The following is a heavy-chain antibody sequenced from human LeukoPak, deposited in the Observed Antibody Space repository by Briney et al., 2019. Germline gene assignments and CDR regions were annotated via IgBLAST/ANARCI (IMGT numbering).Heavy chain of an antibody. Sequence: PGGSLRLSCAASGFTFSSYAMSWVRQAPGKGLEWVSAISGSGGTTYYADSVKGRFTISRDNSKNTLYLQMNSLRAEDTAVYYCANLAARPGGGFDYWGQGTLVTVSS. CDR2: ISGSGGTT. J-gene: IGHJ4*02. D-gene: IGHD6-6*01. CDR3: ANLAARPGGGFDY. V-gene: IGHV3-23*01. CDR1: GFTFSSYA.